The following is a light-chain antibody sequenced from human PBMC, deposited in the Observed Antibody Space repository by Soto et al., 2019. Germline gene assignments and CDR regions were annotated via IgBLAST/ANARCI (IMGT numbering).Light chain of an antibody. J-gene: IGKJ1*01. V-gene: IGKV3-20*01. CDR2: GAS. CDR1: QRISSTF. CDR3: QQCGGSPT. Sequence: EIVLTKSPGTLSLSPGERASLSCRASQRISSTFLAWYQQKPGQAPRLLIYGASSRATGIPDRFSGSGSGTDFTLTISRLEAEDFAMYYCQQCGGSPTFGQGTKVEVK.